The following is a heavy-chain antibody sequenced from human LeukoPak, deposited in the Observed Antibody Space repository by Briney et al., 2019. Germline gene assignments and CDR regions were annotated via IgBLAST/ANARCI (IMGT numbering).Heavy chain of an antibody. CDR1: GFTFSSYA. D-gene: IGHD6-13*01. Sequence: QPGGSLSLSCAASGFTFSSYAMHWVRQAPGKGLEYVSAISSNGGSTYYANSVKGRFTISRDNSKNTLYLQMGSLRAEDMAVYYCARETGETGYSSSWYYFDYWGQGTLVTVSS. J-gene: IGHJ4*02. CDR3: ARETGETGYSSSWYYFDY. CDR2: ISSNGGST. V-gene: IGHV3-64*01.